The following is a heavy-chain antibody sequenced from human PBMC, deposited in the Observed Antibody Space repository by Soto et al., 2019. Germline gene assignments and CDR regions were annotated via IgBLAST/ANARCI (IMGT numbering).Heavy chain of an antibody. Sequence: QVQLVQSGAEVKKPGASVKVSCKASGYTFTNYGISWVRQAPGQGLEWMGWIIPYNGKTDYAQNLQGRVTMTTDTSTSTAYMELRSLRSDDTAVYCCARGDTVVVPAAMPGFSFDFWGQGTLVTVSS. D-gene: IGHD2-2*01. V-gene: IGHV1-18*01. CDR2: IIPYNGKT. CDR3: ARGDTVVVPAAMPGFSFDF. J-gene: IGHJ4*02. CDR1: GYTFTNYG.